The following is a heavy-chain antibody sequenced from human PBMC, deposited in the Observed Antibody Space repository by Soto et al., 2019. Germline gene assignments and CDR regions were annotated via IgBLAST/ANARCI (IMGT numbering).Heavy chain of an antibody. J-gene: IGHJ6*02. CDR3: ARLPTSGYHTHYYYGMDV. V-gene: IGHV1-18*01. CDR2: ISPYNDNT. CDR1: GYTFWNFG. D-gene: IGHD3-22*01. Sequence: QVYLEQSGAEVKKPGASVKVTCKASGYTFWNFGISWVRQAPGQGLEWMRWISPYNDNTNSAQKFQDRVTMTTDTSTSTAYMELRSLRSDDTAVYYCARLPTSGYHTHYYYGMDVWGQGTTVTVSS.